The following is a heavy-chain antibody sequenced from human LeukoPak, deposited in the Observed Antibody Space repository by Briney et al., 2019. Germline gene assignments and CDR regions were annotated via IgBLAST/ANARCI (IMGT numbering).Heavy chain of an antibody. V-gene: IGHV6-1*01. CDR3: ARYIAGERDFDY. CDR2: TYYRSKWYN. CDR1: GDSVSSNGAP. J-gene: IGHJ4*02. D-gene: IGHD3-10*01. Sequence: SQTLSLTCAISGDSVSSNGAPWNWIRQSPSRGLEWLGRTYYRSKWYNDYAVSVKSRIAINPDTSKNQFSLQLDSVTPEDTAVYYCARYIAGERDFDYWGQGTLVTVSS.